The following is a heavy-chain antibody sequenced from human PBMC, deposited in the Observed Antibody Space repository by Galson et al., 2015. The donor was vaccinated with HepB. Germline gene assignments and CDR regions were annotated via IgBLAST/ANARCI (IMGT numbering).Heavy chain of an antibody. J-gene: IGHJ4*02. CDR3: AREGIAAVGDFDY. D-gene: IGHD6-13*01. V-gene: IGHV1-3*01. CDR1: GYIFTSYV. Sequence: SVKVSCKASGYIFTSYVMHWVRQAPGQRLEWMGWINAGNGNTKYSQKFQDRVTITRDTSASTAYMELSSLRSEDTAVYYCAREGIAAVGDFDYWGQGTLVTVSS. CDR2: INAGNGNT.